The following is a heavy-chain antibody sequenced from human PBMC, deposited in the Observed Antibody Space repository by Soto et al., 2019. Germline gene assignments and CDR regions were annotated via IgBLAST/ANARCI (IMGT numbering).Heavy chain of an antibody. CDR3: AAGGGLPRYY. D-gene: IGHD5-12*01. CDR2: IYHSGST. Sequence: QLQLQESGSGLVKPSQTLSLTCAVSGGSISSGGYSWSWFRQPPGKGLEWIGYIYHSGSTYSNSFLKSGVTITVDRSKNQFSLKLSSVTAADTAVYYCAAGGGLPRYYWGQGTLVTVSS. J-gene: IGHJ4*02. CDR1: GGSISSGGYS. V-gene: IGHV4-30-2*01.